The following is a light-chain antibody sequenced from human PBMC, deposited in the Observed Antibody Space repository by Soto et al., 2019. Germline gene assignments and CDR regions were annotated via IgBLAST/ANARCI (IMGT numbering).Light chain of an antibody. V-gene: IGLV1-40*01. CDR3: QSYDSSRSGYV. CDR1: SSNIGAGYD. J-gene: IGLJ1*01. Sequence: QSVLTQPPSVSGAPGQRVTISCTGSSSNIGAGYDVHWYQQLPGTAPKLLIYGNSNRPSGVPDRFSGSKSGTSASLVITGLQAEDEADYYCQSYDSSRSGYVFGNGTKLTVL. CDR2: GNS.